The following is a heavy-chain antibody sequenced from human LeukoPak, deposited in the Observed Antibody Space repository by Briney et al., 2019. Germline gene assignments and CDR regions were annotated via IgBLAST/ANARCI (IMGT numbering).Heavy chain of an antibody. Sequence: PGGSLRLSCAASGFTFRTYSMNWVRQAPGKGLEWVSSIGGSSCSIYSADSVRGRFTISRDNAKNSLFLQMNTLRVEDTAVYYCARESGEAFDYWGQGTLVTVSS. D-gene: IGHD7-27*01. CDR2: IGGSSCSI. V-gene: IGHV3-21*01. J-gene: IGHJ4*02. CDR1: GFTFRTYS. CDR3: ARESGEAFDY.